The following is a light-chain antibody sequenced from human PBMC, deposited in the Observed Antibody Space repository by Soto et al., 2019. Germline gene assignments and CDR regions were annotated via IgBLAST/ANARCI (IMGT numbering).Light chain of an antibody. CDR3: RQSLQTPLT. CDR1: QSLLDSNGYNC. CDR2: LGS. J-gene: IGKJ1*01. Sequence: DIVMTQSPLSLPVTPGEPASISCRSSQSLLDSNGYNCLEWYLQKPGQSPQLLIYLGSNRASGVPDRFSGSGSGTDLTLKISRVEAEDVGVYYCRQSLQTPLTFGRGTKVEIK. V-gene: IGKV2-28*01.